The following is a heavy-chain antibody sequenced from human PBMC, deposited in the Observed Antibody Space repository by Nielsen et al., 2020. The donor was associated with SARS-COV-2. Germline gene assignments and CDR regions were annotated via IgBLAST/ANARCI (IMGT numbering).Heavy chain of an antibody. V-gene: IGHV3-30*18. J-gene: IGHJ4*02. CDR2: ISYDGSNK. CDR1: GFTFSSYG. D-gene: IGHD3-10*01. CDR3: ANLIGGLLWFGETSFDY. Sequence: GGSLRLSCAASGFTFSSYGMHWVRQAPGKGLEWVAVISYDGSNKYYADSVKGRFTISRDNSKNTLYLQMNSLRAEDTAVYYCANLIGGLLWFGETSFDYWGQGTLVTVSS.